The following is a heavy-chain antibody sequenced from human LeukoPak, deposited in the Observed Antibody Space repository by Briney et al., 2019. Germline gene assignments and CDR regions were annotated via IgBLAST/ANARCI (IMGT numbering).Heavy chain of an antibody. CDR3: ARHGGGYDSPDY. CDR1: GYTFNTYY. D-gene: IGHD5-12*01. Sequence: ASVKVSCKASGYTFNTYYMHWVRQAPGQRLEWMGWINAGNGNTKYSQEFQGRVTITRDTSASTAYMELSSLRSEDVAVYYCARHGGGYDSPDYWGQGTLVTVSS. CDR2: INAGNGNT. J-gene: IGHJ4*02. V-gene: IGHV1-3*03.